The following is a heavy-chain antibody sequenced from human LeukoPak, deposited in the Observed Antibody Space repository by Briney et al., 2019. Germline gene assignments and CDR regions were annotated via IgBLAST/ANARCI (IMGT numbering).Heavy chain of an antibody. CDR3: AKSGLRGYYFDY. CDR2: ISGNGDST. Sequence: GGSLRLSCAASGFIFSSYAMNWVRQAPGKGLEWVSAISGNGDSTYYADSVKGRFTISRDNSKNTLYLQMNSLRAEGTAVYYCAKSGLRGYYFDYWGQGTLVTVSS. V-gene: IGHV3-23*01. D-gene: IGHD4-23*01. J-gene: IGHJ4*02. CDR1: GFIFSSYA.